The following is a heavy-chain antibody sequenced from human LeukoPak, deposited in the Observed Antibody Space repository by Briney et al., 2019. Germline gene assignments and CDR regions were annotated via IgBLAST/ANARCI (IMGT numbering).Heavy chain of an antibody. CDR3: DQKYFHL. CDR1: GGSISSYY. CDR2: LYSSGSA. Sequence: SETLSLTCTVSGGSISSYYWSWIRQPAGRGLAGIGRLYSSGSATYNPSLKGLIPVSVDTSKNQSSLKLSSVPAADTVVYYGDQKYFHLWGRGTLVTVSS. V-gene: IGHV4-4*07. J-gene: IGHJ2*01. D-gene: IGHD2-2*01.